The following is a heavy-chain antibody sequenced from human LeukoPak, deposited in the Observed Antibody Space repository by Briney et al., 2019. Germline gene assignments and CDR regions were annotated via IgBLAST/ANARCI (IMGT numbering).Heavy chain of an antibody. CDR2: IKQDGSET. D-gene: IGHD3-22*01. V-gene: IGHV3-7*03. CDR3: ARDATIYIESSGYHY. CDR1: GFTFRSYW. Sequence: GGSLRLSCAASGFTFRSYWMSWVRQAPGKGLEWVANIKQDGSETYYVDSVKGRFTISRDNAKNSQYLQMNSLRAEDTAVYYCARDATIYIESSGYHYWGQGTLVTVSS. J-gene: IGHJ4*02.